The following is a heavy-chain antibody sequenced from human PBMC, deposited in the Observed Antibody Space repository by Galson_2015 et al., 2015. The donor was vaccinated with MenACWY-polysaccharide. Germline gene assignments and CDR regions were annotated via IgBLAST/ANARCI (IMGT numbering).Heavy chain of an antibody. V-gene: IGHV3-7*03. D-gene: IGHD2-2*03. J-gene: IGHJ4*02. CDR3: AGGSGYLIDD. Sequence: YMDSVRGRFTISRDNAKNSLFLQMNSLRTEDTAVYYCAGGSGYLIDDWGQGTLVTVSS.